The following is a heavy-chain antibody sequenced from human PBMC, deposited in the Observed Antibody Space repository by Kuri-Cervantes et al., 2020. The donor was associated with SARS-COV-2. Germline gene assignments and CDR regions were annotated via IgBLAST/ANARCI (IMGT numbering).Heavy chain of an antibody. CDR1: GFTFSDYY. V-gene: IGHV3-11*04. D-gene: IGHD2-21*01. CDR3: AREGVVANDAFDI. Sequence: GESLKISCAASGFTFSDYYMSWIRQAPGKGLEWVSYISSSSSTIYYADSVKGRFTISRDNAKNSLYLQMNSLRAEDTAVYYCAREGVVANDAFDIWGQGTMVTVSS. J-gene: IGHJ3*02. CDR2: ISSSSSTI.